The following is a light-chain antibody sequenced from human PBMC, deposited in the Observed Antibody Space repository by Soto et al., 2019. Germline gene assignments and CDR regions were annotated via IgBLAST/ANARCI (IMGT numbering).Light chain of an antibody. CDR2: DGS. Sequence: DIQMTQSPSTLSASVRDRVTITCRANQSISSWLAWYQQKSGKAPKLLIHDGSSLKNGVPSRFSGSGSGTDFTLTISSLPPDDFATYSCQQYNSSPLTFGGGTKVEIK. J-gene: IGKJ4*01. CDR1: QSISSW. V-gene: IGKV1-5*01. CDR3: QQYNSSPLT.